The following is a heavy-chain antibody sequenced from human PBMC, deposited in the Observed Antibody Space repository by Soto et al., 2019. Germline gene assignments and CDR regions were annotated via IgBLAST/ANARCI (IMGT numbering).Heavy chain of an antibody. V-gene: IGHV1-18*01. CDR2: ISAHNGNT. J-gene: IGHJ4*02. D-gene: IGHD1-1*01. CDR1: GYAFTTYG. Sequence: QVHLVQSGAEVKKPGASVKVSCKGSGYAFTTYGITWVRQAPGQGLEWMGWISAHNGNTNYAQKLQGRVTLTRDTSTSTAYMELRSLRSDDAAVYYCARGRYGDYWGQGALVTVSS. CDR3: ARGRYGDY.